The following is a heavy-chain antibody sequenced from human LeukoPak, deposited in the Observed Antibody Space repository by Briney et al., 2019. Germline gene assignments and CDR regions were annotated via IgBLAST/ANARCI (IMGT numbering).Heavy chain of an antibody. J-gene: IGHJ4*02. V-gene: IGHV3-30-3*01. CDR2: ISYDGSNK. CDR1: GFTFSSYA. CDR3: ARDRDSSSGYYYNFDY. Sequence: PGRSLRLSCAASGFTFSSYAMHWVRQAPGKGLEWVAVISYDGSNKYYADSVKGRFTISRDNSKNTLYLQMNSLRAEDTAVYYCARDRDSSSGYYYNFDYWGQGTLVTVSS. D-gene: IGHD3-22*01.